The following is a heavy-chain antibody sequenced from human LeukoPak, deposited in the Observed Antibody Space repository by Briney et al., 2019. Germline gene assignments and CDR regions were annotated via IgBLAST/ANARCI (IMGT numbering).Heavy chain of an antibody. Sequence: SVKVSCKASGGTFSSYAISWVRQAPGQGLEWMGGIIPIFGTANYAQKFQGRVTITADESTSTAYMELSSLRSKDTAVYYCAREVEPLYYYYYMDVWGKGTTVTVSS. V-gene: IGHV1-69*01. J-gene: IGHJ6*03. D-gene: IGHD5-24*01. CDR2: IIPIFGTA. CDR1: GGTFSSYA. CDR3: AREVEPLYYYYYMDV.